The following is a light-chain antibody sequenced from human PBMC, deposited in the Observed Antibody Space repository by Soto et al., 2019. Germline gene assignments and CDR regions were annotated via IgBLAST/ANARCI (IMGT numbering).Light chain of an antibody. V-gene: IGLV2-14*01. CDR2: EVS. J-gene: IGLJ2*01. Sequence: QSALTQPVSVSGSPGQSITVSCIGTRTDISSYNFVSWYQQYPGKAPTLIIFEVSNRPSGISNRFSGSKSGNTASLTISGLQAEDEADYYCSTYTRSTTIFGGGTKVTVL. CDR1: RTDISSYNF. CDR3: STYTRSTTI.